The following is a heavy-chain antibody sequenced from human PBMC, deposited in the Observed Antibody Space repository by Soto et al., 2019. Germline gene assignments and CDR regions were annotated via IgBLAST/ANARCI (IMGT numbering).Heavy chain of an antibody. Sequence: QVQLQRSGPGLVKPSETLSLTCTVSSGPSRSHNWGWIRQPPGGGLEWIGYIYHTGDTSYNPSLSSRVTISADTSTNHISLTLRSVTAADTAVYYCVRQGIGDLHGLVDVWGQGTRVSVSS. V-gene: IGHV4-59*08. J-gene: IGHJ6*02. CDR3: VRQGIGDLHGLVDV. CDR1: SGPSRSHN. D-gene: IGHD3-10*01. CDR2: IYHTGDT.